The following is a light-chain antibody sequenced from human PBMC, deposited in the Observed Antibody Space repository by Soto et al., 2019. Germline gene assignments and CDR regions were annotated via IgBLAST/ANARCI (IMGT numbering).Light chain of an antibody. CDR1: QSISSW. Sequence: DIQMTQSPSSLSASVGDRVTITCRASQSISSWVAWYQQKPGKAPNLLIYAASSLQSGVPSRFSGSGSGTEFTLTISSLQPEDFATYYCQQADTFPLTFGGGTKVEIK. CDR3: QQADTFPLT. CDR2: AAS. V-gene: IGKV1-12*01. J-gene: IGKJ4*01.